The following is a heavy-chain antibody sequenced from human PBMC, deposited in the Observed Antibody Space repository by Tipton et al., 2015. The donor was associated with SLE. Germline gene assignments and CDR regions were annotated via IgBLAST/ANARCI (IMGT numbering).Heavy chain of an antibody. CDR2: IYHTGTT. CDR3: ASGSGGYQRTDY. Sequence: TLSLTCNVSGYSISSGFYWAWIRQTPGKGLEWIGSIYHTGTTYYNPSLKSRITISVDTSKNQFSLKVNSVTAADTAVYYCASGSGGYQRTDYWGQGTLVTVSS. CDR1: GYSISSGFY. D-gene: IGHD5-12*01. J-gene: IGHJ4*02. V-gene: IGHV4-38-2*02.